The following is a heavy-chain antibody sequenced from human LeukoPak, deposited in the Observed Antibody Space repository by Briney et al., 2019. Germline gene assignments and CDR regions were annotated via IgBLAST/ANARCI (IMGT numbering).Heavy chain of an antibody. CDR3: ATGRDNSDWQKRFDS. Sequence: GGSLRLSCAASGFTFSTYWMSWYRQAPGKGLEWVGNINQDASEINYVDSVRGRFTISRDNAKNSLHLQMNSLRAEDTAVYYCATGRDNSDWQKRFDSWGQGTLVTVSS. CDR2: INQDASEI. J-gene: IGHJ4*02. CDR1: GFTFSTYW. D-gene: IGHD2-21*02. V-gene: IGHV3-7*01.